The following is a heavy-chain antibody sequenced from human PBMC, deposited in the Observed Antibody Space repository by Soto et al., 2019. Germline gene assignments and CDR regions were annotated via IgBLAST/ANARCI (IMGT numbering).Heavy chain of an antibody. CDR2: VFYGAST. CDR3: PASISGAPWFDP. J-gene: IGHJ5*02. V-gene: IGHV4-59*08. D-gene: IGHD6-19*01. CDR1: AGSISNYY. Sequence: SETLSLTCTVSAGSISNYYWSCIRQPPGEGLEWIAYVFYGASTNCNSSLKGRVTISKNTSKNQYSLKLSSVTAADTAVYYCPASISGAPWFDPWGQGTLVTVSS.